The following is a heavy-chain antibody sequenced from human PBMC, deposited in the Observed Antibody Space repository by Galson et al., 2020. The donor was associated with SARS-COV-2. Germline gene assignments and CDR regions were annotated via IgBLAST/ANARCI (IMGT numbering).Heavy chain of an antibody. V-gene: IGHV3-33*01. CDR2: IWYDGSNK. CDR1: GFTFSSYG. D-gene: IGHD2-2*01. J-gene: IGHJ6*02. Sequence: GGSLRLSCAASGFTFSSYGMHWVRQAPGKGLEWVAVIWYDGSNKYYADSVKGRFTISRDNSKNTLYLQMNSLRAEDTAVYYCARILVPAAMHYYYYYGMDVLGQGTTVTVSS. CDR3: ARILVPAAMHYYYYYGMDV.